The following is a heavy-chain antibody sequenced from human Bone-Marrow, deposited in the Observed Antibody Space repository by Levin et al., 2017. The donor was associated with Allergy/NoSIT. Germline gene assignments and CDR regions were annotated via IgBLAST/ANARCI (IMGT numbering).Heavy chain of an antibody. CDR1: GFTFDDYA. CDR2: ISWNSGSI. V-gene: IGHV3-9*01. J-gene: IGHJ4*02. CDR3: AKDNYDFWSGYSHFDY. D-gene: IGHD3-3*01. Sequence: SCAASGFTFDDYAMHWVRQAPGKGLEWVSGISWNSGSIGYADSVKGRFTISRDNAKNSLYLQMNSLRAEDTALYYCAKDNYDFWSGYSHFDYWGQGTLVTVSS.